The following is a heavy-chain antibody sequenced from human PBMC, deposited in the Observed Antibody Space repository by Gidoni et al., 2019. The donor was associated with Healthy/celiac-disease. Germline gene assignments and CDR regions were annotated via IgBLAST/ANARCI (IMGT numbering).Heavy chain of an antibody. D-gene: IGHD6-13*01. Sequence: QLQLQESGTGLLKHSTALSLTCSVSGGSISSRDYYWGWVRQPHGKGMKLIGTIYYRVDTYYNPSLKSRVSISVDTSKNQFSLWLTSVTAADTARYYCARDVRYSSIGSHFDYWGQGILVTVSS. CDR2: IYYRVDT. CDR3: ARDVRYSSIGSHFDY. CDR1: GGSISSRDYY. V-gene: IGHV4-39*07. J-gene: IGHJ4*02.